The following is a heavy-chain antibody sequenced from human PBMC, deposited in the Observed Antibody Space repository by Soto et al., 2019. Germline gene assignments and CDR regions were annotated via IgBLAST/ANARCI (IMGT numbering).Heavy chain of an antibody. CDR2: ISHGGST. V-gene: IGHV4-4*02. Sequence: QVQLQESGPGLVKPSGTLSLTCVVSGASIISTNWWSWVRQPPGKGLEWIGEISHGGSTNYNPSLKSRVTISVDKSKNQFSLKLTSATAADTAVYYCTRDVVGGGWLDYWGQGALVTVSS. J-gene: IGHJ4*02. D-gene: IGHD6-19*01. CDR1: GASIISTNW. CDR3: TRDVVGGGWLDY.